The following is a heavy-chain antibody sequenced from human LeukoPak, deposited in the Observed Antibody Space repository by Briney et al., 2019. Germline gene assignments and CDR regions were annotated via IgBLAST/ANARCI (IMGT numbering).Heavy chain of an antibody. D-gene: IGHD2-8*01. Sequence: PGGSLRLSCAASGFTFSSYWIHWVRQVPGKGLLWVSRIHGDGRTTTYAASVKGRFTISRDNAKNTLYLQMNSLRAEDTAVYYCARDNGENYHTAFDYWGQGTLVTVSS. J-gene: IGHJ4*02. CDR1: GFTFSSYW. V-gene: IGHV3-74*01. CDR3: ARDNGENYHTAFDY. CDR2: IHGDGRTT.